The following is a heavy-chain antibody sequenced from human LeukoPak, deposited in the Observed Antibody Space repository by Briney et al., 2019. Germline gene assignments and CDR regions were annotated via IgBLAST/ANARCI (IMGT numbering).Heavy chain of an antibody. CDR2: IGGSGAGT. Sequence: PGGSLRLSCAASGFTFSNYAMNWVRQAPGKGLEWVSTIGGSGAGTYYADSVKGRFTISRDNSKNTLSLQMNSLRAEDTAVYYCVHQDSSGYWDQNRVDYWGQGTLVTVSS. J-gene: IGHJ4*02. CDR1: GFTFSNYA. V-gene: IGHV3-23*01. D-gene: IGHD3-22*01. CDR3: VHQDSSGYWDQNRVDY.